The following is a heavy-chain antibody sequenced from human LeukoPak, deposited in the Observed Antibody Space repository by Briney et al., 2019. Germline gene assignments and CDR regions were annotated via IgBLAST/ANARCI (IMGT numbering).Heavy chain of an antibody. Sequence: YYWTRIRQPPGEGLEWIGYIYYTGSVDYNPSLKSRLTISLDTSKNQFSLKLNSVTAADTAVYYCAREHTYYFSSQTSTLDVWGQGTAVTVSS. V-gene: IGHV4-31*02. D-gene: IGHD3-10*01. J-gene: IGHJ6*02. CDR2: IYYTGSV. CDR3: AREHTYYFSSQTSTLDV. CDR1: YY.